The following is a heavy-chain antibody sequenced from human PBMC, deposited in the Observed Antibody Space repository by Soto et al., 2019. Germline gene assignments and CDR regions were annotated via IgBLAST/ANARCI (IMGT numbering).Heavy chain of an antibody. D-gene: IGHD1-26*01. CDR3: ARHPYSGSYYVTFDY. CDR2: INYSGST. J-gene: IGHJ4*02. CDR1: GGSISSYY. Sequence: PSETLSLTCTVSGGSISSYYWSWIRQPPGKGLEWIGYINYSGSTNYNPSLKSRVTISIDTSKNQFSLNLTSVTAADTAVYYCARHPYSGSYYVTFDYWGQGTQVTVSS. V-gene: IGHV4-59*08.